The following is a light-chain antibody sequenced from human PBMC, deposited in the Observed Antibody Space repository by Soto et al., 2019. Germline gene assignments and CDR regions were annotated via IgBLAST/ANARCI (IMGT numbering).Light chain of an antibody. CDR1: QSVSNRY. CDR3: QPYNNWPLT. Sequence: EVVLTQSPGILSLSPGEGATLSCRASQSVSNRYFAWYQQKPGQAPRLLIYDTSTRATGVPTRFSGSRSGAEFTLTINSLQSEDFAVYYCQPYNNWPLTFGGGTKVDIK. V-gene: IGKV3-15*01. J-gene: IGKJ4*01. CDR2: DTS.